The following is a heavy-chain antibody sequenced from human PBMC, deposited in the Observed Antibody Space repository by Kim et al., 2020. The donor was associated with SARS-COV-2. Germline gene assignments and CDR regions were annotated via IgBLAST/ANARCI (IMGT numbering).Heavy chain of an antibody. J-gene: IGHJ6*02. CDR2: IIPIFGTA. CDR3: AGIRDGYNYDYYYGMDV. CDR1: GGTFSSYA. Sequence: SVKVSCKASGGTFSSYAISWVRQAPGQGLEWMGGIIPIFGTANYAQKFQGRVTITADESTSTAYMELSSLRSEDTAVYYCAGIRDGYNYDYYYGMDVWGQGTTVTVSS. D-gene: IGHD5-12*01. V-gene: IGHV1-69*13.